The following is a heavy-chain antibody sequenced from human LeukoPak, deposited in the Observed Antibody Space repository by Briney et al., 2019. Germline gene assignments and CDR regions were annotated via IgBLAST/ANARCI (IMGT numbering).Heavy chain of an antibody. J-gene: IGHJ4*02. CDR2: INPNSGGT. CDR3: ARDLIPGYCSSTSCSIFDY. CDR1: GYTFTGYY. V-gene: IGHV1-2*02. D-gene: IGHD2-2*03. Sequence: SVKVSCKASGYTFTGYYMHWVRQAPGQGLEWMGWINPNSGGTNYAQKFQGRVTMTRDTSISTAYMELSRLRSDDTAVYYCARDLIPGYCSSTSCSIFDYWGQGTLVTVSS.